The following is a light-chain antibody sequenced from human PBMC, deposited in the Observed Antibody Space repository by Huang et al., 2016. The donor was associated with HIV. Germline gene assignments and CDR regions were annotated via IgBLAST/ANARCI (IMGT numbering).Light chain of an antibody. CDR1: QNINKY. CDR2: GSS. J-gene: IGKJ2*01. CDR3: QQSVKTPRT. V-gene: IGKV1-39*01. Sequence: DIQITQSPSSLSASVGDRVTITCRASQNINKYLNWYQQQPWKAPKLLISGSSTLQSGVPSSFSVSGSGTDFTLTISSLQPEDSAVYFCQQSVKTPRTFGQGTKLEI.